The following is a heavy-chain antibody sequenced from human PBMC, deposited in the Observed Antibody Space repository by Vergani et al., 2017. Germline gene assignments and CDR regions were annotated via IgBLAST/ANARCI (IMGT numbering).Heavy chain of an antibody. J-gene: IGHJ4*02. CDR2: IYYSGST. CDR1: GVSIGSNSYY. CDR3: ARDRSYYYDSSGYYPYFDY. D-gene: IGHD3-22*01. V-gene: IGHV4-39*07. Sequence: QLQLQESGPGLVKPSETLSLTCTVSGVSIGSNSYYWGWIRQPPGKGLEWIGTIYYSGSTNYNPSLKSRVTISVDTSKNQFSLKLSSVTAADTAVYYCARDRSYYYDSSGYYPYFDYWGQGTLVTVSS.